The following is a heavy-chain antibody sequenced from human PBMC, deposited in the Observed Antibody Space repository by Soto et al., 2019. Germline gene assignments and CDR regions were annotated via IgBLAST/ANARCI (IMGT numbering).Heavy chain of an antibody. D-gene: IGHD5-12*01. CDR3: AKVHGYNYDYYYGMDV. CDR2: ISYDGSNK. Sequence: GGSLRLSCAASGFTFSSYGMHWVRQAPGKGLEWVAVISYDGSNKYYADSVKGRFTISRDNSKNTLYLQMNSLRAEDTAVYYCAKVHGYNYDYYYGMDVWGQGTTVTVSS. V-gene: IGHV3-30*18. CDR1: GFTFSSYG. J-gene: IGHJ6*02.